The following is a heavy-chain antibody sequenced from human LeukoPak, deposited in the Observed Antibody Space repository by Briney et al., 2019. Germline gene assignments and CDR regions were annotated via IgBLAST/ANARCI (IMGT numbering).Heavy chain of an antibody. CDR2: IYYSGST. V-gene: IGHV4-59*01. J-gene: IGHJ5*02. CDR1: GGSISSYY. CDR3: ARVALRSQPYYYDSSGYYRRGIWFDP. D-gene: IGHD3-22*01. Sequence: SETLSLTCTVSGGSISSYYWSWIRQPPGKGLEWIGYIYYSGSTNHNPSLKSRVTISVDTSKNQFSLKLSSVTAADTAVYYCARVALRSQPYYYDSSGYYRRGIWFDPWGQGTLVTVSS.